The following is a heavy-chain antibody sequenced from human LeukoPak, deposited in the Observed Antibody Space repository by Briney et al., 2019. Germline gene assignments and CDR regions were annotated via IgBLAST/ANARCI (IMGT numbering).Heavy chain of an antibody. J-gene: IGHJ6*03. CDR3: AKARGISAPTGYYYYMDV. Sequence: GGSLRLSCAASGFTFNTYGMHWVRQAPGKGLEWVAFIPKDGSNKFYADSVKGRFTISRDNSKNTLSLQMNSLRAEDTALYYCAKARGISAPTGYYYYMDVWAEGTTVTVSS. CDR2: IPKDGSNK. CDR1: GFTFNTYG. D-gene: IGHD6-6*01. V-gene: IGHV3-30*02.